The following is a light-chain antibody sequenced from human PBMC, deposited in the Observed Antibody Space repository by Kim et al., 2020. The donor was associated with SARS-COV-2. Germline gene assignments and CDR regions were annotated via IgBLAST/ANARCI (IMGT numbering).Light chain of an antibody. CDR3: AAWDGSLSGWV. CDR1: SSNIESNY. Sequence: QSVLTQPPSASGTPGQRVTISCSGSSSNIESNYVYWYQHLPGTAPKLLIYRNNQRPSGVPDRFSGSKSGTSASLAISGLRSEDEADYYCAAWDGSLSGWVFGGGTQLTVL. J-gene: IGLJ3*02. CDR2: RNN. V-gene: IGLV1-47*01.